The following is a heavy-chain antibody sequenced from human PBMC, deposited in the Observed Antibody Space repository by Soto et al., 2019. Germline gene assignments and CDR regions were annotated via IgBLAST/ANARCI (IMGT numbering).Heavy chain of an antibody. CDR2: VYRTGSA. D-gene: IGHD3-9*01. J-gene: IGHJ4*02. V-gene: IGHV4-39*01. CDR1: GVSIGTSGDY. CDR3: VDVFTGSTFGY. Sequence: QLHLQESGPGLVKPSETLSLTCTVTGVSIGTSGDYWGWVRQPPGKGLEWIGSVYRTGSAYYNPSLYNPSLESRLSITVDTSKNQFSLKLRSVTAADTAVYYCVDVFTGSTFGYWGQGTLVTVSS.